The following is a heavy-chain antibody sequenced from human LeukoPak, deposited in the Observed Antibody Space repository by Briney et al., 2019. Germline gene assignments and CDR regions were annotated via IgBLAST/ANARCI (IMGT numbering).Heavy chain of an antibody. J-gene: IGHJ3*02. D-gene: IGHD1-7*01. CDR2: INHSGST. V-gene: IGHV4-34*01. CDR3: AKENYVAFDI. Sequence: SETLSLTCAVYGGSFSGYYWSWIRQPPGKGLEWIGEINHSGSTNYNPSLKSRVTISVDTSKNQFSLKLSSVTAADTAVYYCAKENYVAFDIWGQGTMVTVSS. CDR1: GGSFSGYY.